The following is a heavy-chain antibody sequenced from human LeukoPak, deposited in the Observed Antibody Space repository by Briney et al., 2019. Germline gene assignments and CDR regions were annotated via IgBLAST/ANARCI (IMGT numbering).Heavy chain of an antibody. Sequence: QPGGSLRLSCEASGFSFSGYGMHWVRQAPGKRLDWVAATSYDGTDKYYSDSVKGRFTISRDNSKNTLYLQMNNLRPEDAAIYYCARRGDCSSRSCLTDYWGQGTLVTVSS. CDR1: GFSFSGYG. V-gene: IGHV3-30*03. J-gene: IGHJ4*02. CDR2: TSYDGTDK. CDR3: ARRGDCSSRSCLTDY. D-gene: IGHD2-15*01.